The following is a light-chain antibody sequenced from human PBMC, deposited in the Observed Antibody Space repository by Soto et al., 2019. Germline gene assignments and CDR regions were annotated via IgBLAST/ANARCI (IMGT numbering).Light chain of an antibody. CDR3: SSYTSSSTVI. CDR1: SSDVGGYDY. Sequence: QSALTQPASVSGSPGQSITISCTGTSSDVGGYDYVSWYQQHPGKAPQLMIYEVSNRPSGVSSRFSGSKSGNTASLTISGLQAEDETDYYCSSYTSSSTVIFGGGTKVTVL. V-gene: IGLV2-14*01. J-gene: IGLJ2*01. CDR2: EVS.